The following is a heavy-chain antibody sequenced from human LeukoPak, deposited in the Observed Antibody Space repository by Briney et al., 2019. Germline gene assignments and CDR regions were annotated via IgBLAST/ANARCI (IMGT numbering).Heavy chain of an antibody. V-gene: IGHV1-18*01. CDR2: TSAYNGNT. J-gene: IGHJ4*02. Sequence: ASVKLSCNASGYTFTSCGISLVRHAPGPGLEWMGGTSAYNGNTNYAKKFQGRVTMPLDTSTSTAYMELRSLRSDDTAVYYCARGYASSAYKLPIDSWGQGTLVSVSS. CDR3: ARGYASSAYKLPIDS. CDR1: GYTFTSCG. D-gene: IGHD3-22*01.